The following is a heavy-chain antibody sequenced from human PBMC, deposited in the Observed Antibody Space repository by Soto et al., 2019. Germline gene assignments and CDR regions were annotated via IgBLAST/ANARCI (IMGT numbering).Heavy chain of an antibody. CDR1: GFTFSSYA. V-gene: IGHV3-23*01. CDR2: ISGSGGST. Sequence: GGSLRLSCAASGFTFSSYAMSWVRQAPGKGLEWVSAISGSGGSTYYADSVKGRFTISRDNSKNTLYLQMNSLRAEDKAVYYCAKDRMSSNYYYYYGMDVWGQGTTVTVSS. CDR3: AKDRMSSNYYYYYGMDV. J-gene: IGHJ6*02.